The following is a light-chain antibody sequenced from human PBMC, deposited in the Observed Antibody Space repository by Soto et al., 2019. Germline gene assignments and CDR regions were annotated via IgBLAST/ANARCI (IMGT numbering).Light chain of an antibody. Sequence: EIVLTQSPGTLSLSPGERATLSCRASRSVSNNYLAWYQQKPGQAPRLLIYGASNRATGIPDRFSGSGSGTDFTLTISRLEPEDFAVYYCQQYNNWPLAFGQGTRLEIK. CDR1: RSVSNNY. J-gene: IGKJ5*01. CDR2: GAS. CDR3: QQYNNWPLA. V-gene: IGKV3-20*01.